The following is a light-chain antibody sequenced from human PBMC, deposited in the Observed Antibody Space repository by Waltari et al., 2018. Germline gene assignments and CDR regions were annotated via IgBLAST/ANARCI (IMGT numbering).Light chain of an antibody. V-gene: IGLV2-14*03. Sequence: QSALTQPASVSGSPGQSITISCTRTSRDVCGYYYVPWYQQHPGKAPKLMIFDVSNRPSGVSNRFSGSKSGNTASLTISGLQAEDEADYYCSSYISSSTLEVFGGGTRLTVL. CDR2: DVS. CDR3: SSYISSSTLEV. CDR1: SRDVCGYYY. J-gene: IGLJ3*02.